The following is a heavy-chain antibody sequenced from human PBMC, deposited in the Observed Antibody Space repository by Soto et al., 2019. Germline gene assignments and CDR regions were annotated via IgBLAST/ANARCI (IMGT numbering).Heavy chain of an antibody. V-gene: IGHV2-5*02. CDR3: AHHNSITIFGVVQVDNWFDP. Sequence: QITLKESGPTLVKPTQTLTLTCTFSGFSLSTSGVGVGWIRQPPGKALEWLALIYWDDDKRYSPSLKSRLTIPKDTSKNQVVLTMTNMDPVDTATYYCAHHNSITIFGVVQVDNWFDPWGQGTLVTVSS. D-gene: IGHD3-3*01. J-gene: IGHJ5*02. CDR2: IYWDDDK. CDR1: GFSLSTSGVG.